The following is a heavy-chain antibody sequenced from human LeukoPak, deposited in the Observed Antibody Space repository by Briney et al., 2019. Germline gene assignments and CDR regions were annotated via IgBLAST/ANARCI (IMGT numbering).Heavy chain of an antibody. D-gene: IGHD1-1*01. V-gene: IGHV3-15*01. CDR2: IKSETDGGTT. Sequence: PGGSLRLPCAASGFTFSNAWMSWVRQAPGKGLEWVGRIKSETDGGTTDYAAPVKGRFTISRDDSKNTLYLQMNSLKTEDTAVYYCTTDPQAAGIDYWGQGTLVTVSS. CDR1: GFTFSNAW. CDR3: TTDPQAAGIDY. J-gene: IGHJ4*02.